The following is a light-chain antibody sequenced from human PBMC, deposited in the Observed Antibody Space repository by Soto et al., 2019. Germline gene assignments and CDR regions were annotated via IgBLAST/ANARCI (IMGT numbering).Light chain of an antibody. J-gene: IGKJ2*01. V-gene: IGKV3-20*01. CDR3: LQYGSSPPYT. CDR1: QSVSSTY. CDR2: GAS. Sequence: EIVLTQSPGTLSLSPGERATLSCRASQSVSSTYLAWYQQKPGQAPRLLIYGASSRATGIPDRFSGSGSGTDFTLTISRLEPEDFAGYYCLQYGSSPPYTFGQGTKLEIK.